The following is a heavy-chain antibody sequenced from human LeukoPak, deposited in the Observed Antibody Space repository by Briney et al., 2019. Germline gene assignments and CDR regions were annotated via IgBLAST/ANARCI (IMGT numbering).Heavy chain of an antibody. CDR3: ARVNYDSSGYFFDY. CDR1: GGSISSYY. CDR2: FYYSGST. D-gene: IGHD3-22*01. Sequence: SETLSLTCTVSGGSISSYYWSWIRQPPGKGLEWIGYFYYSGSTSYNPSLKSRVTISVDTSKNQFSLKLSSVTAADTAVYYCARVNYDSSGYFFDYWGQGTLVTVSS. V-gene: IGHV4-59*01. J-gene: IGHJ4*02.